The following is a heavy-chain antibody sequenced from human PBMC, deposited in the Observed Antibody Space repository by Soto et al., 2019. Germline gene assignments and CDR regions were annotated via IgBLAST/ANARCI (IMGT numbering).Heavy chain of an antibody. CDR2: INDSGST. J-gene: IGHJ5*02. Sequence: TLSLTCAVYGGSFSGYYWSWIRQPPGKGQEWIGEINDSGSTNYNPSLKSRVTISVDAYKNHFSLDLSSVTAADTAVYFCSISPVYISTAGVFSSWGPGPLVTVS. CDR1: GGSFSGYY. V-gene: IGHV4-34*01. D-gene: IGHD2-8*01. CDR3: SISPVYISTAGVFSS.